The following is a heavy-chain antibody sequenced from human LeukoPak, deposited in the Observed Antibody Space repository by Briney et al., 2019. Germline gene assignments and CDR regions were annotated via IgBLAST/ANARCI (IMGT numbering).Heavy chain of an antibody. V-gene: IGHV1-18*01. Sequence: GASVKVSCKASGGTFSSYGISWVRQAPGQGLEWMGWISVYNGKTKYAQKLQGRVTMTTDTSTSTAYMELRSLRSDDTAVYYCARMAYDILTGYFQPNWFDPWGQGTLVIVSS. CDR3: ARMAYDILTGYFQPNWFDP. D-gene: IGHD3-9*01. CDR2: ISVYNGKT. CDR1: GGTFSSYG. J-gene: IGHJ5*02.